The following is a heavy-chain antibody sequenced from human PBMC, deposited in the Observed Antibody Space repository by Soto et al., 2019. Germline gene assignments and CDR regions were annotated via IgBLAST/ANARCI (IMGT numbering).Heavy chain of an antibody. CDR2: LYYGRSA. J-gene: IGHJ4*02. D-gene: IGHD3-22*01. CDR1: GDSISTYY. Sequence: QVQLQESGPGLVKPSETLSLTCAVSGDSISTYYCMWIRQPPGKGLESIGYLYYGRSANYNPSLKXRXTXSXXTSTNQCSLTLSSMTAADTAVYYCALRGMAVVPEYWGQGTLVTVSS. V-gene: IGHV4-59*01. CDR3: ALRGMAVVPEY.